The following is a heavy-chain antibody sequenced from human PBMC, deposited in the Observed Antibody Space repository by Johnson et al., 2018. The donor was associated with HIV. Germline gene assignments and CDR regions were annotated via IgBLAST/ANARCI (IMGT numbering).Heavy chain of an antibody. CDR2: IRFGGSQK. D-gene: IGHD3-10*01. J-gene: IGHJ3*02. CDR3: ARGDYNDAFDI. Sequence: QVQLVESGGGVVQPGGSLRLSCAASGFTFRAYGIHWVRQAPGKGLEWVAFIRFGGSQKYYADSVKGRFTISRDNAKNSLYLQMNSLRAEDTAVYYCARGDYNDAFDIWGQGTMVTVSS. V-gene: IGHV3-30*02. CDR1: GFTFRAYG.